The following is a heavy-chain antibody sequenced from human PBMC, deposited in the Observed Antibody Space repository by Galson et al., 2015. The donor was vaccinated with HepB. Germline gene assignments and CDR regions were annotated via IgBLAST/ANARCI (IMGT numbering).Heavy chain of an antibody. D-gene: IGHD2-8*02. CDR3: ATGLEVYYYYGMDV. Sequence: SLRLSCAASGFTFSSYAMSWVRQAPGKGLEWVSVISGSGGSTYYADSVKGRFTISRDNYKNTLYLQMNSLRAEDTAVYYCATGLEVYYYYGMDVWGQGTTVTVSS. V-gene: IGHV3-23*01. CDR2: ISGSGGST. J-gene: IGHJ6*02. CDR1: GFTFSSYA.